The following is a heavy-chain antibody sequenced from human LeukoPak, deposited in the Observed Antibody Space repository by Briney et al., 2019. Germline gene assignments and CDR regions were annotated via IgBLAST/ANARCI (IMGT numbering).Heavy chain of an antibody. CDR2: IHSDGSST. CDR3: ATGSGHAFDI. V-gene: IGHV3-74*01. J-gene: IGHJ3*02. D-gene: IGHD2-15*01. Sequence: GGSLRLSCAASGFTFSSYWMHWIRQAPGKGLVWVSRIHSDGSSTGYADSVKGRFTISRDNAKNTLYLQMNSLRAEDTDVYYCATGSGHAFDIWGQGTMVTVSS. CDR1: GFTFSSYW.